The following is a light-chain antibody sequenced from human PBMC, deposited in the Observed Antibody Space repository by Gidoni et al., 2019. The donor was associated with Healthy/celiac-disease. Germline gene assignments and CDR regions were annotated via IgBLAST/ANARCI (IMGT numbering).Light chain of an antibody. J-gene: IGKJ1*01. CDR2: WAS. Sequence: DIVMTQSPDALAVSLGERATINCKSSQSVLYSSNNKNYLAWYQQKPGQPPKLLIYWASTRESGVPDRFSGSGSGTAFTLTISSLQAEDVAFYYCQQYYSTPWTFGQGTKVEIK. CDR3: QQYYSTPWT. CDR1: QSVLYSSNNKNY. V-gene: IGKV4-1*01.